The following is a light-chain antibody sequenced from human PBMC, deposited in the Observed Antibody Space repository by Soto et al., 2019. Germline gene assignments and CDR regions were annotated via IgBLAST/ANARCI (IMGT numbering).Light chain of an antibody. J-gene: IGKJ3*01. CDR3: QQLNTYPFT. V-gene: IGKV3-11*01. CDR2: DAS. CDR1: QSVSSY. Sequence: EIVLTQSPATLSLSPGERATLSCRASQSVSSYLAWYQQKPGQAPRLLIYDASNRATGIPARFSGSGSGTDFTLTISSLEPEDFAVYYCQQLNTYPFTFGPGTKEDIK.